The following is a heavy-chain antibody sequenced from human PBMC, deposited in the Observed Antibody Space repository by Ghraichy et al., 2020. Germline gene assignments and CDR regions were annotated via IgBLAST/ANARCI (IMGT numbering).Heavy chain of an antibody. D-gene: IGHD4-23*01. CDR3: ARGSTVVRFFYYDGMDV. J-gene: IGHJ6*02. CDR2: ITSSSSFR. V-gene: IGHV3-48*02. Sequence: GGSLRLSCVGSGFTFNSYSMNWVRQSPGKGLEWVSYITSSSSFRSYTDSVKGRFTISRDNAHNSLYLQMNSLREEDTAVYFCARGSTVVRFFYYDGMDVWGQGTTVTVSS. CDR1: GFTFNSYS.